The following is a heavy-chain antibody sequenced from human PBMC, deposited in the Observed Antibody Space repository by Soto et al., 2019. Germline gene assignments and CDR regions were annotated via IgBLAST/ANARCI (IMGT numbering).Heavy chain of an antibody. V-gene: IGHV4-30-4*01. J-gene: IGHJ4*02. D-gene: IGHD5-12*01. CDR1: GGSISSGDYY. CDR2: IYYSGST. CDR3: AREGDGYPGADY. Sequence: QVQLQESGPGLVKPSQTLSLTCTVSGGSISSGDYYWSWIRQPPGKGLEWIGYIYYSGSTYFNPSLKSRVTISVDTSKHQFSLKLSSVTAADTAVYYCAREGDGYPGADYWGQGTLVTVSS.